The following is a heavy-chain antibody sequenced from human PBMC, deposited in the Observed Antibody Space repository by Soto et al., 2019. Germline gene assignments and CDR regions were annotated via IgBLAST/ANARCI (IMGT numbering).Heavy chain of an antibody. J-gene: IGHJ6*02. Sequence: QAQLEQSGGEVKKPGSSVKVSCKASRVAFSKFIVTWVRQAPGLGLEWVGGIIPIFGTANYAQKFQGRVTITAVESTSTSYMEVNNLRSEDTAVYYCAKVRYSTPMGYYYGMDVWCQGTTVTVSS. CDR2: IIPIFGTA. V-gene: IGHV1-69*01. CDR1: RVAFSKFI. CDR3: AKVRYSTPMGYYYGMDV. D-gene: IGHD1-26*01.